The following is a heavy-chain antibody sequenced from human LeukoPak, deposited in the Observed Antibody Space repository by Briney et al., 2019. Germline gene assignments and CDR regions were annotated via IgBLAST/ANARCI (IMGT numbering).Heavy chain of an antibody. CDR1: GFTFSSNG. D-gene: IGHD6-19*01. CDR2: ISNDGNNK. J-gene: IGHJ4*02. Sequence: GRSLRLSCAASGFTFSSNGMHWVRQAPGKGLQWVAVISNDGNNKYYSDSVKGRFTISRDNSKNTLDLQMNSLRPEDTAVYYCAKEGWERSDWYGRADNWGQGTLVTVSS. V-gene: IGHV3-30*18. CDR3: AKEGWERSDWYGRADN.